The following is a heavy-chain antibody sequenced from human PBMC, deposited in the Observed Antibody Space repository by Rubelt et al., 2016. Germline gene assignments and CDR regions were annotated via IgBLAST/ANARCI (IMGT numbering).Heavy chain of an antibody. CDR2: ISSSSSTI. CDR3: ARAVNTVTTMEGWYWYFDL. J-gene: IGHJ2*01. Sequence: VRQAPGKGLEWVSYISSSSSTIYYADSVKGRFTISRDNAKNSLYLQMNSLRAEDTAVYYCARAVNTVTTMEGWYWYFDLWGRGTLVTVSS. D-gene: IGHD4-17*01. V-gene: IGHV3-48*04.